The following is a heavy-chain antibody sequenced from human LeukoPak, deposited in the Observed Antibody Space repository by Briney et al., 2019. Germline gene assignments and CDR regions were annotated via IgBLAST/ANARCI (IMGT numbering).Heavy chain of an antibody. D-gene: IGHD2-8*02. CDR1: AGSISSYY. CDR3: ASQGLLVY. CDR2: IYYSGST. Sequence: PSETLSLTCTVSAGSISSYYWGWLRQPPGKGREWVGYIYYSGSTNSNPSLKSRGPISVDTSRKQVSLKLSSVTAAETAVYYCASQGLLVYWGEGTLVTVSS. J-gene: IGHJ4*02. V-gene: IGHV4-59*08.